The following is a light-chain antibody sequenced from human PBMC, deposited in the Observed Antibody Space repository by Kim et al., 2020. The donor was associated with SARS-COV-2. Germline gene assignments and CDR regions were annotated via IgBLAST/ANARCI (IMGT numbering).Light chain of an antibody. V-gene: IGLV3-9*01. CDR1: NIGSNN. Sequence: SAALGQTSSISCGGINIGSNNVHWYQQKPGQAPVLVIYNDGNRPFGIPERFSGSNSGNTATLTISRAQAGDEADYYCQVWDSIVVFGGGTQLTVL. CDR2: NDG. CDR3: QVWDSIVV. J-gene: IGLJ2*01.